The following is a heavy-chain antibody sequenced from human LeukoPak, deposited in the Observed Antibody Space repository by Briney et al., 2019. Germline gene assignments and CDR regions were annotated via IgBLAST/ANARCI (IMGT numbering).Heavy chain of an antibody. D-gene: IGHD1-26*01. CDR1: GGTFSSYA. J-gene: IGHJ3*02. V-gene: IGHV1-69*05. CDR2: IIPIFGTA. Sequence: ASLKVSCKASGGTFSSYAISGVRQAPGQGLEWMGRIIPIFGTANYAQKLQGRVTITTDESTSTAYMELSSLRSEDTAVYYCARGTKGGIVGATGAFDIWGQGTMVTVSS. CDR3: ARGTKGGIVGATGAFDI.